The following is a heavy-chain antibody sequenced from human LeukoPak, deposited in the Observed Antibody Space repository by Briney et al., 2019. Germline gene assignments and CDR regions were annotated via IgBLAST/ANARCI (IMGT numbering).Heavy chain of an antibody. V-gene: IGHV4-38-2*02. D-gene: IGHD2-8*01. J-gene: IGHJ4*02. CDR1: GYSISSGYY. CDR2: IYHSGST. Sequence: SETLSLTCAVSGYSISSGYYWGWIRPPPGKGLEWIGSIYHSGSTYYNPSLKSRVTISVDTSKNQFSLKLSSVTAADTAVYYCARDGLGYCTNGVCYTAYYFDYWGRGTLVTVSS. CDR3: ARDGLGYCTNGVCYTAYYFDY.